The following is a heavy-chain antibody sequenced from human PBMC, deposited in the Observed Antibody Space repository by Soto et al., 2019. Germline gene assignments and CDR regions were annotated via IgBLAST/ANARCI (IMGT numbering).Heavy chain of an antibody. J-gene: IGHJ6*02. Sequence: ASVKVSCKASGGTFSSYAISWVRQAPGQGLEWMGGIIPIFGTANYAQKFQGRVTITADESTSTAYMELSSLRSEDTAVYYCARDIRITIFGPYGMDVWGQGTTVTVSS. CDR1: GGTFSSYA. CDR2: IIPIFGTA. CDR3: ARDIRITIFGPYGMDV. D-gene: IGHD3-3*01. V-gene: IGHV1-69*13.